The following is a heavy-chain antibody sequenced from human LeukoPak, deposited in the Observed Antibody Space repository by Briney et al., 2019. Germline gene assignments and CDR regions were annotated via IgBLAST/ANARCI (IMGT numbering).Heavy chain of an antibody. V-gene: IGHV3-13*01. CDR3: ARGRRRGQYYYDSSVGSLDP. Sequence: GGSLRLSCAASGFTFSSYDMHWVRQATGKGLEWVSAIGTAGDTYYPGSVKGRFTISRENAKNSLYLQMNSLRAGDTAVYYCARGRRRGQYYYDSSVGSLDPWGQGTLVTVSS. CDR1: GFTFSSYD. CDR2: IGTAGDT. D-gene: IGHD3-22*01. J-gene: IGHJ5*02.